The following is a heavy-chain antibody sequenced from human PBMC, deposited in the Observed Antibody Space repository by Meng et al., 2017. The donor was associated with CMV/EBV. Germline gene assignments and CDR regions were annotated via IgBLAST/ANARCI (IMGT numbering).Heavy chain of an antibody. D-gene: IGHD4-23*01. J-gene: IGHJ4*02. Sequence: LRPQVPGQDVGKPSKTLSLTGTVSGGSISSYYWSWIRQPAGKGLEWIGRIYTSGSTNYNPSLKSRVTMSVDTSKNQFSLKLSSVTAADTAVYYCARVLRWNGVIDYWGQGTLVTVSS. CDR2: IYTSGST. CDR3: ARVLRWNGVIDY. CDR1: GGSISSYY. V-gene: IGHV4-4*07.